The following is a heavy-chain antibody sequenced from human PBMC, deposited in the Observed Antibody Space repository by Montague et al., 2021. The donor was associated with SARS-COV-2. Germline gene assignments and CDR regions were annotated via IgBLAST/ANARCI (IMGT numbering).Heavy chain of an antibody. Sequence: SETLSLTGDVYGGSFSRYFWSWIRQPPGRGPELIGHISPTGSTRYNPSLDSRVTISLDTPKSRLSLELTSVTAADTSIYFCVGAPNEYYFDYWGQGTPVSVSS. J-gene: IGHJ4*02. D-gene: IGHD3-16*01. CDR1: GGSFSRYF. CDR3: VGAPNEYYFDY. CDR2: ISPTGST. V-gene: IGHV4-34*01.